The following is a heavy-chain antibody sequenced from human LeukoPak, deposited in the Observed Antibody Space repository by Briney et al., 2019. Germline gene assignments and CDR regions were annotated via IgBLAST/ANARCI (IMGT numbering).Heavy chain of an antibody. CDR3: ARQLEVVITRDI. D-gene: IGHD3-22*01. V-gene: IGHV4-34*01. CDR2: INHSGST. Sequence: SETLSLTCAVYGGSFSGYYWSWIRQPPGKGLEWIGEINHSGSTNYNPSLKSRVTISIDTAKNQFSLKLTSVTAAETAVYYCARQLEVVITRDIWGQGAMVTVSS. CDR1: GGSFSGYY. J-gene: IGHJ3*02.